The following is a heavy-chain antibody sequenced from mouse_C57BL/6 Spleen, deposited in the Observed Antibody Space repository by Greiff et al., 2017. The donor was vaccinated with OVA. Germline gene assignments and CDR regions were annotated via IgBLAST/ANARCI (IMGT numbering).Heavy chain of an antibody. D-gene: IGHD1-1*01. V-gene: IGHV1-59*01. CDR3: ASITTVVATKGYFDY. Sequence: VQLQQPGAELVRPGTSVKLSCKASGYTFTSYWMHWVKQRPGQGLEWIGVIDPSDSYTNYNQKLKGKATLTVDTSSSTAYMQLSSLTSEDSAVYYCASITTVVATKGYFDYWGQGTTLTVSA. CDR1: GYTFTSYW. J-gene: IGHJ2*01. CDR2: IDPSDSYT.